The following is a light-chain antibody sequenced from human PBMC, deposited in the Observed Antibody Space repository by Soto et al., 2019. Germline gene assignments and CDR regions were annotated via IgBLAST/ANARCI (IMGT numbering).Light chain of an antibody. Sequence: ENVLTQSPGTLSLSPGERATLSCRASQTVGSNYLAWYQQKPGQAPRLLIYDASSRATGIPDRFSGSGSGTDFTLTFSRLEPEDFAVYYCHQYASSPLTFGQGTKVEIK. CDR1: QTVGSNY. V-gene: IGKV3-20*01. CDR2: DAS. CDR3: HQYASSPLT. J-gene: IGKJ1*01.